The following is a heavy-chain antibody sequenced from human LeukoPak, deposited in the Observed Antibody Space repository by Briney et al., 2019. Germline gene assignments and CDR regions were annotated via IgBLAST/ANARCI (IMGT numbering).Heavy chain of an antibody. CDR2: IHASGPT. Sequence: SETLSLTCTVSGGSISTYYWSWIRRPPGKGLEWIAYIHASGPTNYNPSLKSRITISHDTSKNQFSLKLSSVTAADTGVYYCARHDAGIAARPFDNWGQGTLVTV. D-gene: IGHD6-6*01. V-gene: IGHV4-4*08. CDR1: GGSISTYY. CDR3: ARHDAGIAARPFDN. J-gene: IGHJ4*02.